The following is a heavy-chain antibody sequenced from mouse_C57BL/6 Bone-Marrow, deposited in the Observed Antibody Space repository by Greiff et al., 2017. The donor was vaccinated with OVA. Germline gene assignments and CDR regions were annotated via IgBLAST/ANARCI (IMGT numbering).Heavy chain of an antibody. Sequence: QVQLQQPGAELVKPGASVKMSCKASGYTFTSYWITWVKQRPGQGLEWIGDIYPGSGSTNYNEKFKSKATLTVDKYSSTAYMHLSSLTSEDSAVYYCASGAIVPFYFDYWGPGTTLTVSS. D-gene: IGHD2-12*01. CDR1: GYTFTSYW. CDR3: ASGAIVPFYFDY. J-gene: IGHJ2*01. CDR2: IYPGSGST. V-gene: IGHV1-55*01.